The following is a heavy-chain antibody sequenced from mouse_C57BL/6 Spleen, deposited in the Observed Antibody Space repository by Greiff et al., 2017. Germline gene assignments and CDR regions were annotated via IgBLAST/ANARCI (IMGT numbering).Heavy chain of an antibody. J-gene: IGHJ1*03. CDR2: IDPSDSYT. CDR1: GYTFTSYW. CDR3: ARARNTYWYFEV. V-gene: IGHV1-59*01. Sequence: QVQLQQPGAELVRPGTSVKLSCKASGYTFTSYWMHWVKQRPGQGLEWIGVIDPSDSYTNYNQKFKGKATLTVDTSSSTAYMQLSSLTSEDSAVYYCARARNTYWYFEVWGTGTTVTVSS.